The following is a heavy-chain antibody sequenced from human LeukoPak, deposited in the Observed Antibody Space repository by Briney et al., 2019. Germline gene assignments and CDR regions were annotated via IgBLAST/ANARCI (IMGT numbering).Heavy chain of an antibody. J-gene: IGHJ4*02. V-gene: IGHV3-53*01. CDR3: ARSEYSSGWWGAFDY. Sequence: PGGSLRLSCAASGFTVSSNYMSWVRQVPGKGLEWVSVIYSGGSTYYADSVKGRFTISRDNSKNTLYLQMNSLRAEDTAVYYCARSEYSSGWWGAFDYWGQGTLVTVSS. D-gene: IGHD6-19*01. CDR2: IYSGGST. CDR1: GFTVSSNY.